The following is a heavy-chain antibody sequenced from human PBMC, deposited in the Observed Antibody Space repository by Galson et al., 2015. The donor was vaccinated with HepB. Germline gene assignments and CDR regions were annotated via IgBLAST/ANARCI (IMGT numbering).Heavy chain of an antibody. CDR1: GLSFSNYS. D-gene: IGHD6-6*01. Sequence: CAASGLSFSNYSMYWVRQAPGRGLEWLSSISRSSTYIYDADSVKGRFTISRDNAKNSLYLQMSSLRAEDTAIYYCGSGLSTSFIDYWGQGILVTVSS. CDR2: ISRSSTYI. J-gene: IGHJ4*02. CDR3: GSGLSTSFIDY. V-gene: IGHV3-21*03.